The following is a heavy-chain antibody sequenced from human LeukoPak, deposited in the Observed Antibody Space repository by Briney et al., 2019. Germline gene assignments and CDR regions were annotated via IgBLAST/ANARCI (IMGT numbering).Heavy chain of an antibody. CDR1: GGSISSYY. V-gene: IGHV4-59*01. J-gene: IGHJ4*02. D-gene: IGHD6-6*01. CDR2: IYYSGST. CDR3: ARERSIAALRYFDY. Sequence: SETLSLTCTVSGGSISSYYWSWIRQPPGKGLEWLGYIYYSGSTNYNPSLKSRVTISVDTSKNQFSLKLSSVTAADTAVYYCARERSIAALRYFDYWGQGTLVTVSS.